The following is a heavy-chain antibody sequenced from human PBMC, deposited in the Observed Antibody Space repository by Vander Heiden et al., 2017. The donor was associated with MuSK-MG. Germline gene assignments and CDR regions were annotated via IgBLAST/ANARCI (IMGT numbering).Heavy chain of an antibody. CDR2: FDPEDGET. V-gene: IGHV1-24*01. CDR3: ATDRTSRYSGSYSLDY. J-gene: IGHJ4*02. CDR1: GYSLTELS. D-gene: IGHD1-26*01. Sequence: QVQLVQSGAEVKKPGASVKVSCRVSGYSLTELSMHWVRQAPGKGLEWMGGFDPEDGETIYAQKFQGRVTMTEDTSTDTAYMELSSLRSEDTAVYYCATDRTSRYSGSYSLDYWGQGTLVTVSS.